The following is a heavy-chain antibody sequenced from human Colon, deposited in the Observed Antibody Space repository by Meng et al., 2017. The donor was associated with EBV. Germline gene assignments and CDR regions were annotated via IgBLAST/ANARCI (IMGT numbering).Heavy chain of an antibody. J-gene: IGHJ5*02. D-gene: IGHD4-17*01. Sequence: QGQLQESGPGLVQPSQPLSLTCTVSGGAISSGDYYWSWIRQPPGKGLEWIGYIYYSGSTYSNASLKSRVTISIDRSKNQFSLKLSSVTAADTAVYYCARDRKHYGERGWFDPWGQGTLVTVSS. V-gene: IGHV4-30-4*01. CDR1: GGAISSGDYY. CDR3: ARDRKHYGERGWFDP. CDR2: IYYSGST.